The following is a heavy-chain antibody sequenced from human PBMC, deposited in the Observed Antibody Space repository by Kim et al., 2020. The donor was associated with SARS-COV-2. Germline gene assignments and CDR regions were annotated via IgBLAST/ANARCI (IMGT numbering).Heavy chain of an antibody. D-gene: IGHD3-3*01. V-gene: IGHV1-46*01. J-gene: IGHJ4*02. CDR3: ARAVGQVLRFLEWSSSPPDY. CDR1: GYTFTSYY. Sequence: ASVKVSCKASGYTFTSYYMHWVRQAPGQGLEWMGIINPSGGSTSYAQKFQGRVTMTRDTSTSTVYMELSSLRSEDTAVYYCARAVGQVLRFLEWSSSPPDYWGQGTLVTVSS. CDR2: INPSGGST.